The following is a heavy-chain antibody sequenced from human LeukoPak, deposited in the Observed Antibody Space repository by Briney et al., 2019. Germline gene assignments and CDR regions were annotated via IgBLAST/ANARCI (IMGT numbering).Heavy chain of an antibody. J-gene: IGHJ3*02. CDR2: INHSGST. D-gene: IGHD6-13*01. CDR3: ARDRYSGYSSSWYESYAFDI. CDR1: GGSFSGYY. Sequence: PSETPSLTCAVYGGSFSGYYWSWIRQPPGKGLEWIGEINHSGSTNYNPSLKSRVTMSVDTSKNQFSLKLSSVTAADTAVYYCARDRYSGYSSSWYESYAFDIWGQGTMVTVSS. V-gene: IGHV4-34*01.